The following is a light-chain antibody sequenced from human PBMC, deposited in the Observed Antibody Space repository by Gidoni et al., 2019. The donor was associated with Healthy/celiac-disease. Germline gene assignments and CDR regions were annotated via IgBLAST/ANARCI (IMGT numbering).Light chain of an antibody. V-gene: IGKV3-15*01. CDR3: QQYNNWPLHT. Sequence: EILMTQSPATLSVSPGERATLSCRASQSVSSNLAWYQQKPGQAPRLLIYGASTRATGIPARFSGSGSGTEFTLTISSLQSEDFAVDYCQQYNNWPLHTFGGGTKVEIK. CDR2: GAS. J-gene: IGKJ4*01. CDR1: QSVSSN.